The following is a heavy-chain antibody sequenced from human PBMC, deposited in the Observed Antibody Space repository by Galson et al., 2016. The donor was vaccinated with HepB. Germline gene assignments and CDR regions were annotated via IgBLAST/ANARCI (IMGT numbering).Heavy chain of an antibody. D-gene: IGHD5-12*01. V-gene: IGHV3-23*01. CDR1: GFTFSSYA. CDR3: AKGDGSGGYLGYYYYYGLDV. Sequence: SLRLSCAASGFTFSSYAMSWVRQAPGKGLEWVSTISGSGGSTYNADSVKGRFTISRDNSKNTLYLQMNSLRAEDTAVYYCAKGDGSGGYLGYYYYYGLDVWGQGTTVTVSS. CDR2: ISGSGGST. J-gene: IGHJ6*02.